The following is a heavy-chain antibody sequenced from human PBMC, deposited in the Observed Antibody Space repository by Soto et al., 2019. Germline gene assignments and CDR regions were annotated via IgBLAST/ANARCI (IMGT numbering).Heavy chain of an antibody. V-gene: IGHV1-46*01. Sequence: ASLKVSCNASGYTFTSYYMHWVRQAPGQGLEWMGIINPSGGSTSYAQKFQGRVTMIRDTSTSTVYMELSSLRSEDTAVYYCARDVGLTYYYHSKGRPDAFDILGQATLVSVSS. CDR1: GYTFTSYY. D-gene: IGHD3-22*01. J-gene: IGHJ3*02. CDR3: ARDVGLTYYYHSKGRPDAFDI. CDR2: INPSGGST.